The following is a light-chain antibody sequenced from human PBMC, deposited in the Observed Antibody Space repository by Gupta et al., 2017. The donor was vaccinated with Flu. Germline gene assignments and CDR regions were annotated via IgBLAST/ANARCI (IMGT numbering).Light chain of an antibody. CDR2: ENN. CDR1: SSNIGNNY. Sequence: SVLTQPPSVSSAPGQMVTITCSGSSSNIGNNYVSWYQQIPRIAPKLLIYENNKRPSGIPDRFTGSKSGTSSTLGITELQAGDEADYYCGTWDNSLSPAWVFGGGTKLTVL. CDR3: GTWDNSLSPAWV. J-gene: IGLJ3*02. V-gene: IGLV1-51*02.